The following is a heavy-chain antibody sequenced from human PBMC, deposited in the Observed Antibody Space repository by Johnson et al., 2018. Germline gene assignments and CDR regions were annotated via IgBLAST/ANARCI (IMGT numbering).Heavy chain of an antibody. CDR2: INSDGSST. J-gene: IGHJ3*02. Sequence: EVQLLESGGGLVQPGGSLRLSCAASGFTFSTYWMHWVRQAPGKGLVWVSRINSDGSSTSYAASVKGRFTISRDNAKNTLYLQMNSLRAEDTAVYYCARDRFYYDTSGYLGSALDIWGQGTMVTVSS. CDR1: GFTFSTYW. CDR3: ARDRFYYDTSGYLGSALDI. V-gene: IGHV3-74*01. D-gene: IGHD3-22*01.